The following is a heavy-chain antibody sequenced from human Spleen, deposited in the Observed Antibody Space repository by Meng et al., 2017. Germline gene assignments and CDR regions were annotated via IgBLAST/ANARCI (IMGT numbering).Heavy chain of an antibody. CDR2: IKRNSDGGTI. CDR1: GFTFSSHD. V-gene: IGHV3-15*01. J-gene: IGHJ4*02. D-gene: IGHD6-13*01. CDR3: ATGAAAADH. Sequence: VQLVESGGDLVQPGGSLRLSCAASGFTFSSHDMNWVRQAPGKGLEWVGRIKRNSDGGTIDYAAPVKGRFTISRDDSKNTLYLQMDSLITEDTAVYFCATGAAAADHWGQGTLVTVSS.